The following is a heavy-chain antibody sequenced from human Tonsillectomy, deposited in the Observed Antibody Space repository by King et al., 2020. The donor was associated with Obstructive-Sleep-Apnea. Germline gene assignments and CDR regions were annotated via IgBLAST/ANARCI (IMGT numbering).Heavy chain of an antibody. Sequence: QLVQSGAEVERPGASVKVSCKVSGYTLTELSMHWVRQAPGKGLEWMGGFDPEDGETIYAQKFQGRVTMTEDTSTDTAYMELSSLRPEDTAVYYCTTWVNSGSGTYYYYGLDVWGQGTTVTVSS. CDR2: FDPEDGET. CDR3: TTWVNSGSGTYYYYGLDV. V-gene: IGHV1-24*01. D-gene: IGHD3-10*01. J-gene: IGHJ6*02. CDR1: GYTLTELS.